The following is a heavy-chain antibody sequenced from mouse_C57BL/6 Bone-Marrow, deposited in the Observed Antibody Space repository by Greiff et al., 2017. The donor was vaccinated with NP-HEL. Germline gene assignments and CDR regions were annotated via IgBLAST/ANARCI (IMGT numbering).Heavy chain of an antibody. Sequence: EVKLMESGGGLVQPGESLKLSCESNEYEFPSHDMSWVRKTPEKRLELVAAINSDGGSTYYPDTMESRFIISRDNTKKTLYLQMSSLRSEDTALYYCARQGYDYVPYYAMDYWGQGTSVTVSS. V-gene: IGHV5-2*01. CDR3: ARQGYDYVPYYAMDY. CDR1: EYEFPSHD. CDR2: INSDGGST. J-gene: IGHJ4*01. D-gene: IGHD2-4*01.